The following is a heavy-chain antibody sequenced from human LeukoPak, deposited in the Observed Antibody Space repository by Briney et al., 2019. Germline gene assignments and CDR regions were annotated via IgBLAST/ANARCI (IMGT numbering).Heavy chain of an antibody. CDR1: GFTFSSYA. CDR3: ARGLESYLFDY. V-gene: IGHV3-7*01. CDR2: IKQDGSEK. Sequence: GGSLRLSCAASGFTFSSYAMSWVRQAPGKGLEWVANIKQDGSEKYYVDSVKGRFTISRDNAKNSLYLQMNSLRAEDTAVYYCARGLESYLFDYWGQGTLVTVSS. J-gene: IGHJ4*02. D-gene: IGHD1-26*01.